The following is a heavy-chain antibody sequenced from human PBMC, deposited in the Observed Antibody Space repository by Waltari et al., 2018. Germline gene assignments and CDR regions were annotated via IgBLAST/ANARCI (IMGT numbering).Heavy chain of an antibody. CDR1: GGPFSSYA. CDR3: ARSGESSGYLGAPGY. Sequence: QVQLVQSGAEVKKPGSSVKVSCKASGGPFSSYAIRWGRQAPGQGLEWMGGIIPIFGTANYAQKFQGRVTITADESTSTAYMELSSLRSEDTAVYYCARSGESSGYLGAPGYWGQGTLVTVSS. J-gene: IGHJ4*02. V-gene: IGHV1-69*01. D-gene: IGHD3-22*01. CDR2: IIPIFGTA.